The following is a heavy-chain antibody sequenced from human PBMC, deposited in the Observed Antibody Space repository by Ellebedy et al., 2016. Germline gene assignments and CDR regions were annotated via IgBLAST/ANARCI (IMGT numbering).Heavy chain of an antibody. CDR3: ARDPQYRSLDI. V-gene: IGHV3-48*04. Sequence: GGSLRLXXEASGLAFTYNAMNWVRQAPGRGLEWISHFRGGDGPAYYADSVKGRFIMSRDTANNSLYLQMNSLGVEDTAVYHCARDPQYRSLDIWGQGTLVTVSS. J-gene: IGHJ3*02. D-gene: IGHD1-1*01. CDR2: FRGGDGPA. CDR1: GLAFTYNA.